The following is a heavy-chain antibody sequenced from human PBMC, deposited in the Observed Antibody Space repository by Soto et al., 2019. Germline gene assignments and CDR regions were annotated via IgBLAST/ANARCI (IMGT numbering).Heavy chain of an antibody. V-gene: IGHV4-39*01. D-gene: IGHD2-2*01. J-gene: IGHJ5*02. CDR2: IYYSGST. CDR1: GGSISSSSYY. Sequence: SETLSLTCTVSGGSISSSSYYWGWIRQPPGKGLEWIGSIYYSGSTYYNPSLKSRVTISVDTSKNQFSLKLSSVTAADTAVYYCARHLIVVVPAAMEYLVGWFDPWGQGTLVTVSS. CDR3: ARHLIVVVPAAMEYLVGWFDP.